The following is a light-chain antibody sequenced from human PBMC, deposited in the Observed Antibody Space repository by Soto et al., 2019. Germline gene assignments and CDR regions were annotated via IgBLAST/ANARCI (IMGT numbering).Light chain of an antibody. CDR1: QSVSSN. J-gene: IGKJ2*01. CDR2: GAS. CDR3: QQYNNWLYT. Sequence: EIVMTQSPATLSVSPGERATLSCRASQSVSSNLAWYQQKPGQAPRLLIYGASTRATGIPARFSGSGSGTEFTLTISSLQSADFAVYYCQQYNNWLYTFGQGTKLEIK. V-gene: IGKV3-15*01.